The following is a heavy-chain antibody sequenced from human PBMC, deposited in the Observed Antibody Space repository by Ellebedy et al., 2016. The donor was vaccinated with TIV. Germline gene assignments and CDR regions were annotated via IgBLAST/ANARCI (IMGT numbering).Heavy chain of an antibody. D-gene: IGHD3-3*01. J-gene: IGHJ6*02. CDR2: IIPIFGTP. Sequence: AASVKVSCKASGGTFRSFAISWVRQAPGEGLEWVGGIIPIFGTPNYAQKFQGRVTISADELENTSYMHLRSLRSDDTAVYYCARAPLEGAALTIYGGFFAMDVWGQGTAVTVSS. V-gene: IGHV1-69*13. CDR3: ARAPLEGAALTIYGGFFAMDV. CDR1: GGTFRSFA.